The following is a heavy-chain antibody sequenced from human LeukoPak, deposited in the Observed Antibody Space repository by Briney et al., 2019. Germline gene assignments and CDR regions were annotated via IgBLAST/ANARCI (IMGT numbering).Heavy chain of an antibody. D-gene: IGHD6-13*01. CDR2: INSDGSSI. Sequence: GGSLRLSCAASGFTFTTYWMHWVRQAPGKGLVWVSRINSDGSSISNADSVKGRFTISRDNAKNTLYLQMNRLRAEDTAEYYCARGIGAAGTDYWGQGTLVTVSS. V-gene: IGHV3-74*01. J-gene: IGHJ4*02. CDR1: GFTFTTYW. CDR3: ARGIGAAGTDY.